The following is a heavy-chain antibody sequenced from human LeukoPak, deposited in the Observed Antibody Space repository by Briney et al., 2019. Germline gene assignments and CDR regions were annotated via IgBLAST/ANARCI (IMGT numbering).Heavy chain of an antibody. Sequence: GGSLRLSCAASGFTFSSYGMHWVRQAPGKGLEWVAIISYDGNNKYYADSVKGRFTISRDNSKNTLYLQMNSLRAEDTAVYYCAKDSRAGGFFDDYWGQGTLVTVSS. J-gene: IGHJ4*02. CDR3: AKDSRAGGFFDDY. D-gene: IGHD3-3*01. V-gene: IGHV3-30*18. CDR2: ISYDGNNK. CDR1: GFTFSSYG.